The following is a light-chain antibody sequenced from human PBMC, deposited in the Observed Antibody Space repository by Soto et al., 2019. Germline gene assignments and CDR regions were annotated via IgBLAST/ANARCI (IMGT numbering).Light chain of an antibody. CDR3: SSYTFSSTLVV. Sequence: QSALTQPASVSGSPGQSITISCTGTSSDVGGYNYVSWYQQQPGKAPKLMIYDVSNRPSGVSNRFSGSKSGNTASLTISGRHAEDESDYYCSSYTFSSTLVVFGGGTKLTVL. V-gene: IGLV2-14*01. CDR2: DVS. J-gene: IGLJ2*01. CDR1: SSDVGGYNY.